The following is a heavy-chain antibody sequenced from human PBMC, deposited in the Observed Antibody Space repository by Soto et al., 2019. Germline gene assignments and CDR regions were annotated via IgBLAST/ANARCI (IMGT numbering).Heavy chain of an antibody. Sequence: EVQLVESGGGLVQGGGSLRLSCAASGFSFRDWWMTWVRQAPGKGLEWVANINQDESEKSYADSVKDRLPISRDNAKNSLYLQMNRLRAEDTAIYYCAIDRGIGSLGYFRHWGQGTLVTASS. J-gene: IGHJ1*01. CDR1: GFSFRDWW. CDR2: INQDESEK. D-gene: IGHD3-16*01. V-gene: IGHV3-7*01. CDR3: AIDRGIGSLGYFRH.